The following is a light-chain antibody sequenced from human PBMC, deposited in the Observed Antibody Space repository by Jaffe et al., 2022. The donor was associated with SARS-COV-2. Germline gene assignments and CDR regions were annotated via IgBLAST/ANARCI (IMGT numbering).Light chain of an antibody. V-gene: IGLV3-19*01. CDR2: HKF. CDR3: NSRDSSGDHLV. J-gene: IGLJ1*01. CDR1: SLRTYY. Sequence: SSELTQDPAVSVALGQTVRITCQGDSLRTYYASWYQQKPGQAPVLVIYHKFNRPSGIPDRFSGSSSGNTASLTITGAQAEDEAAYYCNSRDSSGDHLVFGTGTKVTVL.